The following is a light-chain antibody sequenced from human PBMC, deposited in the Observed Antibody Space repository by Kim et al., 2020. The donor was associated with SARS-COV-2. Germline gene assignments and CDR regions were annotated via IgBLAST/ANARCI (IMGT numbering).Light chain of an antibody. CDR1: QSVSSS. CDR2: AAS. J-gene: IGKJ3*01. CDR3: QKYSNWHPFT. Sequence: EIVMTQSPATLSVSPGERVTLSCKASQSVSSSLAWYQQKPGQAPRLLIYAASTRATGVPARFSGSGSGTEFTLTISSLQSEDFALYYCQKYSNWHPFTFGPGTKVDIK. V-gene: IGKV3-15*01.